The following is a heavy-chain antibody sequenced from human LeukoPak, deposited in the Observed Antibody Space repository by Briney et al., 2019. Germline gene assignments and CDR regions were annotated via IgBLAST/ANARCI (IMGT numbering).Heavy chain of an antibody. J-gene: IGHJ4*02. Sequence: GGTLRLSCAASGFSFSSYGMSWVRQAPGKGLEWVAVISDSGGLTNYADSVKGRFTISRDNSKNTLYLQMNSLRAEDTAVYYCAKDLHYYGSGSYYSSDYWGQGTLVTVSS. V-gene: IGHV3-23*01. CDR1: GFSFSSYG. D-gene: IGHD3-10*01. CDR2: ISDSGGLT. CDR3: AKDLHYYGSGSYYSSDY.